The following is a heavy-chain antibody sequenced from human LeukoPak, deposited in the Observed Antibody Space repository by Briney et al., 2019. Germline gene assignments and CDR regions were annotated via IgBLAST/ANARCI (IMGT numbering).Heavy chain of an antibody. CDR2: IYYSGNT. Sequence: SETLSLTCTVSGGSISSYYWSWIRQPPGKGLEWIGYIYYSGNTNYNPSLKSRVAISVDTSKNQFSLKLSSVTAADTAVYYCARDGGYSYGLYNYYYYGMDVWGQGSTVTVSS. CDR3: ARDGGYSYGLYNYYYYGMDV. D-gene: IGHD5-18*01. CDR1: GGSISSYY. J-gene: IGHJ6*02. V-gene: IGHV4-59*01.